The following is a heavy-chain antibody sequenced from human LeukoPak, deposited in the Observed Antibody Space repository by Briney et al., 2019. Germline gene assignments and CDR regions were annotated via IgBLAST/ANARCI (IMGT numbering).Heavy chain of an antibody. CDR3: ARLKSYDFWSANRGWFDP. Sequence: GASVKVPCKASGYTFTSYGISWVRQAPGQGLEWMGWISAYNGNTNYAQKLQGRVTMTTDTSTSTAYMELRSLRSDDTAVYYCARLKSYDFWSANRGWFDPWGQGTLVTVSS. J-gene: IGHJ5*02. D-gene: IGHD3-3*01. V-gene: IGHV1-18*01. CDR2: ISAYNGNT. CDR1: GYTFTSYG.